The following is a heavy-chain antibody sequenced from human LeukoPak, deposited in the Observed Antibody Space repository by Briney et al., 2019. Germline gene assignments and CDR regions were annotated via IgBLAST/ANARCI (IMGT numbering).Heavy chain of an antibody. CDR3: ARSLKVSAALDVFDI. V-gene: IGHV3-30-3*01. CDR2: ISYDGSNK. Sequence: QSGGSLRLSCAASGFTFSSYAMHWVRQAPGKGLEWVAVISYDGSNKYYADSVKGRFTISRDNAKNSLYLQMNSLRAEDTAVYFCARSLKVSAALDVFDIWGQGTMVTVSS. J-gene: IGHJ3*02. CDR1: GFTFSSYA. D-gene: IGHD2-2*01.